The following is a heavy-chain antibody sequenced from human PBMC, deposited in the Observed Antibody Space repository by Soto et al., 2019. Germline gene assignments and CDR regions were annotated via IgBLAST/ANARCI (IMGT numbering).Heavy chain of an antibody. J-gene: IGHJ5*02. Sequence: QVQLQQWGAGLLKPSETLSLTCAVYGGSFSGYYWSWIRQPPGKGLEWIGEINHSGSTNYNPSLKSRVTISVDTSKNQFSLKLSSVTAADTAVYYCAMGPYSSSSGRNNWFDPWGQGTLVTVSS. CDR3: AMGPYSSSSGRNNWFDP. V-gene: IGHV4-34*01. CDR2: INHSGST. CDR1: GGSFSGYY. D-gene: IGHD6-6*01.